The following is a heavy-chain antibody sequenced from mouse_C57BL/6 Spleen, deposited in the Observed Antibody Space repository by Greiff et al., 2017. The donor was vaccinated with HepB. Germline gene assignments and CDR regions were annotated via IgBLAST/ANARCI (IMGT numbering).Heavy chain of an antibody. V-gene: IGHV1-69*01. D-gene: IGHD3-2*02. Sequence: QVQLQQPGAELVMPGASVKLSCKASGYTFTSYWMHWVKQRPGQGLEWIGEIDPSDSYTNYNQKFKGKSTLTVDKSSSTAYMQLSSLTSEDSAVYYCARTSSGYREFAYWGQGTLVTVSA. CDR3: ARTSSGYREFAY. CDR1: GYTFTSYW. J-gene: IGHJ3*01. CDR2: IDPSDSYT.